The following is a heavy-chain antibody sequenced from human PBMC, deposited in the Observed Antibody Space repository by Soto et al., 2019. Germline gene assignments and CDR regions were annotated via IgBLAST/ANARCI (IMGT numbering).Heavy chain of an antibody. J-gene: IGHJ3*02. CDR2: IIPILGIA. V-gene: IGHV1-69*02. D-gene: IGHD1-26*01. CDR3: VRSMGATTAFDI. CDR1: GGTFSSYT. Sequence: QVQLVQSGAEVKKPGSSVKVSCKASGGTFSSYTISWVRQAPGQGLEWMGRIIPILGIANYAQKFQGRVTITADKSTSTAYMELSSLRSEDTAVYYCVRSMGATTAFDIWGQGTMVTVSS.